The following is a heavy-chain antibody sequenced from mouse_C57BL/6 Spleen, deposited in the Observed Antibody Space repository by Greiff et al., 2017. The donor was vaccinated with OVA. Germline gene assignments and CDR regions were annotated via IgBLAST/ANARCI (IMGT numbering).Heavy chain of an antibody. V-gene: IGHV1-61*01. CDR3: ARELPYFDY. D-gene: IGHD1-1*01. CDR1: GYTFTSYC. Sequence: VQLQQPGAELVRPGSSVKLSCKASGYTFTSYCMDWVKQRPGQGLEWIGNIYPSDSETHYNQKFKDKATLTVDKSSSTAYMQLSSLTSEDSAVYYCARELPYFDYWGQGTTLTVSS. J-gene: IGHJ2*01. CDR2: IYPSDSET.